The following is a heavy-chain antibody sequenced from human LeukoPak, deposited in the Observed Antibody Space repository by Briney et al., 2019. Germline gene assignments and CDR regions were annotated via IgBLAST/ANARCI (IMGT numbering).Heavy chain of an antibody. Sequence: GGSLRLSCAASGFTFSSYWMSWVRQAPGKGLEWVANIKQDGSEKYYVDSVKGRFTISRDNAKNSLYLQMNSLRAEHTAVYYCARGATRNYFDYWGQGTLVTVSS. CDR2: IKQDGSEK. CDR3: ARGATRNYFDY. CDR1: GFTFSSYW. J-gene: IGHJ4*02. V-gene: IGHV3-7*01. D-gene: IGHD1-26*01.